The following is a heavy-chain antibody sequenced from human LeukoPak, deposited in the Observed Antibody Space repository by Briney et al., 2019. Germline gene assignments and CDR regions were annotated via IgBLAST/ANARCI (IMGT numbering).Heavy chain of an antibody. CDR2: ISFDGSYK. Sequence: GGSLRLSCAASGFTFSNYAMHWVRQAPGKGLEWVAVISFDGSYKYYAESVKGRFTISRDNSKNTLYLQMNGLRAEDTAVYYCARGWFGESTNFDYWGQGTLVTVSS. D-gene: IGHD3-10*01. V-gene: IGHV3-30*04. CDR1: GFTFSNYA. CDR3: ARGWFGESTNFDY. J-gene: IGHJ4*02.